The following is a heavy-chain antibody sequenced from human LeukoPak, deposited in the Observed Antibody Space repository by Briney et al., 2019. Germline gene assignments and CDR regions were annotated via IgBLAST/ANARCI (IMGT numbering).Heavy chain of an antibody. CDR2: INPNSGAT. V-gene: IGHV1-2*06. J-gene: IGHJ5*02. CDR1: GYTFTGYY. Sequence: GASVKVSCKASGYTFTGYYMHWVRQAPGQGLEWMGRINPNSGATKYAQKFQGRVTMTTDTSMSTAYMELSRLTSDDTAVYYCARAGGRSWFDPWGQGTLVTVSS. CDR3: ARAGGRSWFDP.